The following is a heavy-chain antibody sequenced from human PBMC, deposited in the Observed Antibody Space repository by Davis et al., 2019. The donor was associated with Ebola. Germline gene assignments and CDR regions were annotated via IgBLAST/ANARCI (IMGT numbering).Heavy chain of an antibody. Sequence: MPSETLSLTCAVYGGSFSGYYWRWIRQPPGKGLEWIGEINHSGSTKYNPSLKSRVTISVDTSKNQFSLKLSSVTAADTAVYYCASGEVTVTTFRKYYYGMDVWGKGTTVTVSS. J-gene: IGHJ6*04. V-gene: IGHV4-34*01. D-gene: IGHD4-17*01. CDR3: ASGEVTVTTFRKYYYGMDV. CDR2: INHSGST. CDR1: GGSFSGYY.